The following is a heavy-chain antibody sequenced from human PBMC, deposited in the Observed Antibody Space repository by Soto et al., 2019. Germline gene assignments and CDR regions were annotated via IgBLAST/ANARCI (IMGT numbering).Heavy chain of an antibody. V-gene: IGHV4-34*01. Sequence: QVQLQQWGAGLLKPSETLSLTCAVYGGSFSGYYWSWIRQPPGKGLELIGEINHSGTTNYNPSLKSRVTISVDTSKNQFSLKLSSVTAADTAVYYCARVGVRDGDYGVSRFDPWGQGTLVTVSS. CDR1: GGSFSGYY. CDR2: INHSGTT. CDR3: ARVGVRDGDYGVSRFDP. J-gene: IGHJ5*02. D-gene: IGHD4-17*01.